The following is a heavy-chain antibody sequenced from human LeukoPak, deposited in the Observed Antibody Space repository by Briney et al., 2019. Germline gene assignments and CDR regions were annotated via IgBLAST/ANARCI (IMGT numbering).Heavy chain of an antibody. CDR3: ARRARGYHWFDP. V-gene: IGHV4-34*01. CDR2: INHSGST. Sequence: PSETLSLTCAVYGGSFSGYYWSWIRQPPGKGLEWIGEINHSGSTNYNPSLKSRVTISVDTSKNQFSLKLSSVTAADTAVYYCARRARGYHWFDPWGQGTLVTVSS. J-gene: IGHJ5*02. D-gene: IGHD3-10*01. CDR1: GGSFSGYY.